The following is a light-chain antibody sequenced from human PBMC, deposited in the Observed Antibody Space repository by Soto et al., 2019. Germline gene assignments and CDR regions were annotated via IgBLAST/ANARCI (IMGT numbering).Light chain of an antibody. CDR3: LLIYENVVEV. Sequence: QAVVTQEPSLTVSPGGTVTLTCASSTGAVTTGHWPHWFQQKPGQTPRTLIYDTNNRHSWTPARFSGSLLGGKAALTLSDAQPEDEADYYCLLIYENVVEVFGAGTKLTVL. CDR1: TGAVTTGHW. V-gene: IGLV7-46*01. CDR2: DTN. J-gene: IGLJ1*01.